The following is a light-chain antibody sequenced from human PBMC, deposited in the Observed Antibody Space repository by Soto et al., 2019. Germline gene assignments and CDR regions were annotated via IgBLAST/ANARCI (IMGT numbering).Light chain of an antibody. CDR1: TGAVTNGHY. CDR2: DTT. V-gene: IGLV7-46*01. Sequence: QAVVTXEPSLTVSPGGTATLTCGSSTGAVTNGHYPYWFQQKPGQAPRTLIYDTTNRHSWTPARFSGSLLGGKAALTLSGAQPEDEAEYYCLLSYNGPYVFGTGTKVTVL. CDR3: LLSYNGPYV. J-gene: IGLJ1*01.